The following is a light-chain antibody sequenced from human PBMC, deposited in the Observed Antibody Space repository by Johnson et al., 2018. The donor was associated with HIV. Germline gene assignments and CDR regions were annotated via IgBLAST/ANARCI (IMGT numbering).Light chain of an antibody. CDR2: DNN. CDR3: GTWDSSLSASYG. J-gene: IGLJ1*01. CDR1: SSNIGNNY. Sequence: QAVLTQPPSVSAAPGQKVTISCSGSSSNIGNNYVSWYQQLPGTAPKLLIYDNNKRPSGIPDRFSGSKSGPSATLGITGLQTGDEADYYCGTWDSSLSASYGFGTGTKVTVL. V-gene: IGLV1-51*01.